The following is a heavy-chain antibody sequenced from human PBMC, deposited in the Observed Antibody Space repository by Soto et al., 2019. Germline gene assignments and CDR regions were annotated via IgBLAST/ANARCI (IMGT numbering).Heavy chain of an antibody. V-gene: IGHV4-59*01. CDR2: IYYSGST. CDR1: GGSISSYY. Sequence: SETLSLTCTVSGGSISSYYWSWIRQPPGKGLEWIGYIYYSGSTNYNPSLKSRVTISVDTSKNQFSLKLSSVTAADTAVYYCARGEEYYDSSGYFSFDYWGQGTLVTAPQ. J-gene: IGHJ4*02. CDR3: ARGEEYYDSSGYFSFDY. D-gene: IGHD3-22*01.